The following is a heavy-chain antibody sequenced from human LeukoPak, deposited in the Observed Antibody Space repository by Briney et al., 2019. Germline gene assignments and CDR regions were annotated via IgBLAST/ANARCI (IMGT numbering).Heavy chain of an antibody. CDR2: ITSSSTI. D-gene: IGHD2-21*02. CDR3: ARALLAYCGGDCYNGFDP. V-gene: IGHV3-48*01. Sequence: PGGSLRLSCTASGFTLSTYSMNWVRQAPGKGLEWVAFITSSSTIYYAGSVKGRFTISRDNAKNSLYLQMNSLRAEDTAVYYCARALLAYCGGDCYNGFDPWGQGTLVTVSS. J-gene: IGHJ5*02. CDR1: GFTLSTYS.